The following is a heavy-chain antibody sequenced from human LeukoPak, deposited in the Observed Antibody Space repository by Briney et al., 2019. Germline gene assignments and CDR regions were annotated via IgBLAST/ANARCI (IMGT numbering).Heavy chain of an antibody. Sequence: PGASLRLSCAASGFTFSSYAMSWIRQAPGKGLEWVSAISGSGGSTYYADSVKGRFTISRDNAKNSLYLQMNSLRAEDTAVYYCARDGGIVVVPAAYFDYWGQGTLVTVSS. CDR2: ISGSGGST. V-gene: IGHV3-23*01. CDR3: ARDGGIVVVPAAYFDY. CDR1: GFTFSSYA. J-gene: IGHJ4*02. D-gene: IGHD2-2*01.